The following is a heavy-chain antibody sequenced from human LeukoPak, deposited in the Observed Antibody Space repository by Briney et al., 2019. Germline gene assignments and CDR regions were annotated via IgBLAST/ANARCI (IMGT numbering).Heavy chain of an antibody. CDR3: ARDGGRREDY. CDR2: IRYDGSNK. J-gene: IGHJ4*02. V-gene: IGHV3-30*02. D-gene: IGHD2-15*01. Sequence: GGSLRLSCAASGFTFSSYGVHWVRQAPGKGLEWVAFIRYDGSNKYYADSVKGRFTISRDNSKNTLYLQMNSLRAEDTAVYYCARDGGRREDYWGQGALVTVSS. CDR1: GFTFSSYG.